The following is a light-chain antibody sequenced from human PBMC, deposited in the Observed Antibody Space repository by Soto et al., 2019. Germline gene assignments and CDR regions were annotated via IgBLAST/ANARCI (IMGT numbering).Light chain of an antibody. CDR1: HIGSKS. V-gene: IGLV3-21*02. CDR3: QVWDSSSEVI. CDR2: DDT. Sequence: SYELTQPPSVSVAPGQTARFTCGGDHIGSKSVHWYQQKPGQAPVLVVYDDTGRPSGIPERFSGSNSGNTATLTISRVEAGDEADYYCQVWDSSSEVIFGGGTKLTVL. J-gene: IGLJ2*01.